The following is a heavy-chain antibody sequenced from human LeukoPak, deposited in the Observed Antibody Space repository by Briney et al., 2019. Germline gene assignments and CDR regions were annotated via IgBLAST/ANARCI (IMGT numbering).Heavy chain of an antibody. Sequence: GGSLRLSCAASGFAFNAYSMNWVRQAPGKGLEWVSSISSSGDYIYYADSLKGRFTISRDNAKNLLFLQMNSLRAEDTAVYYCARDGVPAYYYAMDVWGQGTTVTVSS. J-gene: IGHJ6*02. CDR3: ARDGVPAYYYAMDV. CDR1: GFAFNAYS. V-gene: IGHV3-21*01. D-gene: IGHD3-16*01. CDR2: ISSSGDYI.